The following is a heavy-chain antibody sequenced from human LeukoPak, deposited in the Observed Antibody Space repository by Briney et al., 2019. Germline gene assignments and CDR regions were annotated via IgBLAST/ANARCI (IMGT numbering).Heavy chain of an antibody. CDR2: IYYSGST. Sequence: SETLSLTCTVSGGSISSYYWSWIRQPPGKGLEWMGYIYYSGSTNYNPSLKSRVTISVDTSKNQFSLKLSSVTAADPAVYYCARGTYDFWSGYYARPHFDYWGQGTLVTVSS. CDR3: ARGTYDFWSGYYARPHFDY. J-gene: IGHJ4*02. CDR1: GGSISSYY. D-gene: IGHD3-3*01. V-gene: IGHV4-59*01.